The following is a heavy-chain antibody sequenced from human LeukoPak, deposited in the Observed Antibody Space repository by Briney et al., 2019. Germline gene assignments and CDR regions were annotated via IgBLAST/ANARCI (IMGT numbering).Heavy chain of an antibody. CDR3: AKTTAGYSSGRYPGWPVDY. CDR1: GFTFRSYA. V-gene: IGHV3-23*01. D-gene: IGHD6-19*01. J-gene: IGHJ4*02. CDR2: ISGSGGDT. Sequence: GGSLRLSCAASGFTFRSYAIYWVHQAPGKGLEWVSGISGSGGDTYFADSVKGRFTISRDNSKNTVFLQMDSLRAEDTAVYYCAKTTAGYSSGRYPGWPVDYWGQGTLVTVSS.